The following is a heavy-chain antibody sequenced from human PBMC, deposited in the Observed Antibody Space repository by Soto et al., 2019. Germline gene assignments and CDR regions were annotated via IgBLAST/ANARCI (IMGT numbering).Heavy chain of an antibody. CDR3: AKEARITMVRGGYYGMDV. V-gene: IGHV3-23*01. CDR1: GFTFSSYA. CDR2: ISGSGGNT. D-gene: IGHD3-10*01. Sequence: GGSLRLSCAASGFTFSSYAMNWVRQAPGKGLEWVSAISGSGGNTYYADSVKGRFTISRDNSKNTLYLQMNSLRAEDTAVYYCAKEARITMVRGGYYGMDVWGQGNTVTASS. J-gene: IGHJ6*02.